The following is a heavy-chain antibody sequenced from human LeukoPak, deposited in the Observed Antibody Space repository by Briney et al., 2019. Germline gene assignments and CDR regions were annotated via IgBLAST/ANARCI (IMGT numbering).Heavy chain of an antibody. Sequence: PGGSLRLSSAASGFTFNDYGLHWVRQAPGKGLEWVAVIWYDGSNKYYADSVKGRFTISRDNSKNTVYLQMNSLRAEDTAPYYCARDYCSSTSCYDYRGQGTMVTVSS. D-gene: IGHD2-2*01. CDR2: IWYDGSNK. CDR1: GFTFNDYG. V-gene: IGHV3-33*01. J-gene: IGHJ4*02. CDR3: ARDYCSSTSCYDY.